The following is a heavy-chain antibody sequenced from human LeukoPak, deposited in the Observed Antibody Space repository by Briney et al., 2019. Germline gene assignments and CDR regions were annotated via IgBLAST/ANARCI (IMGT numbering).Heavy chain of an antibody. V-gene: IGHV3-33*01. J-gene: IGHJ6*04. Sequence: PGRSLRLSCAASGFTFSSYGMHWVRQAPGKGLEWVAVIWYDGSNKYYADSVKGRFTISRDNSKNTLYLQMNSLRAEDTAVYYCARDPYGDYSYYYGMDVWGKRTTVTVSS. CDR1: GFTFSSYG. CDR2: IWYDGSNK. D-gene: IGHD4-17*01. CDR3: ARDPYGDYSYYYGMDV.